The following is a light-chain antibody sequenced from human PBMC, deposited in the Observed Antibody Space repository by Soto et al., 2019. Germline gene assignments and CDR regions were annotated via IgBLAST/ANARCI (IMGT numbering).Light chain of an antibody. Sequence: HSVLTQHASVYGSPGQSITISCTGTSSAFGGYNYVSWYQQHPGKAPKLMIYEVSNRPSGVSHRFSGSKSGNTASLTISGLQAEDEADYYCSSYTSSSTLYVFGTGTKVTVL. CDR3: SSYTSSSTLYV. J-gene: IGLJ1*01. CDR1: SSAFGGYNY. CDR2: EVS. V-gene: IGLV2-14*01.